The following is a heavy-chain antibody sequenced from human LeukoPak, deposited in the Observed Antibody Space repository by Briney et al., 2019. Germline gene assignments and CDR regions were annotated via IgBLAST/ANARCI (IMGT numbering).Heavy chain of an antibody. CDR2: IKSKTEGGTT. D-gene: IGHD5-12*01. CDR3: TTTYIVASTRKFADY. Sequence: PGGSLRLSCAASGFIFSNAWMNWVRQAPGKGVEWVGRIKSKTEGGTTDYAAPVRGRFTISRDDSQNPVDLQISSLTAEDTAMYFCTTTYIVASTRKFADYWGQGTLVVVSS. CDR1: GFIFSNAW. V-gene: IGHV3-15*01. J-gene: IGHJ4*02.